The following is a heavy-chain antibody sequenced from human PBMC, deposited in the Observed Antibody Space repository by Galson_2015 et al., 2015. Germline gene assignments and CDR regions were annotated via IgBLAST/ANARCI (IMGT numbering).Heavy chain of an antibody. D-gene: IGHD2-2*02. J-gene: IGHJ4*02. V-gene: IGHV3-30*03. CDR2: ISYDGSNK. Sequence: SLRLSCAVSGFTFSSYGMHWVRQAPGKGLEWVAVISYDGSNKYYADSVKGRFTISRDNSKNTLYLQMNSLRAEDTAVYYCARDYCSSTSCYSDYWGQGTLVTVSS. CDR3: ARDYCSSTSCYSDY. CDR1: GFTFSSYG.